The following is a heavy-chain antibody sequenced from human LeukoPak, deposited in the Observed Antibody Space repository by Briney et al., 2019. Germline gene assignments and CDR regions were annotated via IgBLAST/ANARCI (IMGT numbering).Heavy chain of an antibody. CDR3: ARFTWIRGPDY. CDR2: INPNSGGT. J-gene: IGHJ4*02. Sequence: GASVKVSCKASGYTFTGYYMHWVRQAPGQGLEWMGWINPNSGGTSYAQKFQGRVTMTRDTSTSTVYMELSSLRSEDTAVYYCARFTWIRGPDYWGQGTLVTVSS. D-gene: IGHD5-18*01. CDR1: GYTFTGYY. V-gene: IGHV1-2*02.